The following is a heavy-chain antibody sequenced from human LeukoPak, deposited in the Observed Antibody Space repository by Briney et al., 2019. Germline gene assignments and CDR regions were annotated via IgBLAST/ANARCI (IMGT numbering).Heavy chain of an antibody. D-gene: IGHD6-19*01. J-gene: IGHJ4*02. Sequence: GGSLRLSCAASGFTFSSYAMHWVRQAPGKGLEFVSAITTNGGDTYYANSVKGRFTISRDNSNNTLYLQMGSLRAEDMAVYYCVKDPSIAVAGSRFDYWGQGTLVTVSS. CDR2: ITTNGGDT. CDR3: VKDPSIAVAGSRFDY. CDR1: GFTFSSYA. V-gene: IGHV3-64*01.